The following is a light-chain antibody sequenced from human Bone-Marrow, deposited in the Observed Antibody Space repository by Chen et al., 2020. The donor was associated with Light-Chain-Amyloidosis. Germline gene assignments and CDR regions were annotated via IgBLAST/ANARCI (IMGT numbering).Light chain of an antibody. J-gene: IGLJ2*01. CDR2: RDT. CDR1: DLPTKY. Sequence: SYELTQPPSVLVSPGQTARITCSGDDLPTKYAYWYQQKPGQAPVLVIHRDTERPSGISERFSGSSSGTTATLTISGVQAEDEADYPCQSADSSGTYEVIFGGGTKLTVL. V-gene: IGLV3-25*03. CDR3: QSADSSGTYEVI.